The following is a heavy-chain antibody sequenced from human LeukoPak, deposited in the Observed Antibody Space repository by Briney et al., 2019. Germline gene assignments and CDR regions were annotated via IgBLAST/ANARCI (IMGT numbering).Heavy chain of an antibody. D-gene: IGHD5-18*01. CDR3: ASAGYSYGRFDY. V-gene: IGHV3-11*04. J-gene: IGHJ4*02. CDR1: GFTFSDYY. CDR2: ISSSGSTI. Sequence: PGGSLRLSCAASGFTFSDYYMSWVRQAPGKGLEGVSYISSSGSTIYYADSVKGRFTISRDNAKNSLYLQMNSLRAEDTAVYYCASAGYSYGRFDYWGQGTLVTVSS.